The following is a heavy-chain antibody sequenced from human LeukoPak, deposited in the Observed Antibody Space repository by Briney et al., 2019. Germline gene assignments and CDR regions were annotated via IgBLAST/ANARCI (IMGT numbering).Heavy chain of an antibody. CDR3: ATRSGYYVVGAFDI. CDR2: ISGSGGST. V-gene: IGHV3-23*01. CDR1: GFTFSSYA. Sequence: PGGSLRLSCAASGFTFSSYAMSWVRQAPGKGLEWVSAISGSGGSTYYADSVKGRFTISRDNPKNTLYLQMNSLRAEDTAVYYCATRSGYYVVGAFDIWGQGTMVTVSS. J-gene: IGHJ3*02. D-gene: IGHD3-22*01.